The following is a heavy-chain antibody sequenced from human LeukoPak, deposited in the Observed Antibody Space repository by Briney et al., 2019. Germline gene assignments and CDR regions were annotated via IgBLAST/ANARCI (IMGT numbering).Heavy chain of an antibody. D-gene: IGHD2/OR15-2a*01. CDR3: ARLSIISTYFDY. CDR1: GGSISSGIYS. CDR2: IYYSGST. V-gene: IGHV4-39*01. J-gene: IGHJ4*02. Sequence: SETLSLTCTVSGGSISSGIYSWGWIRQPPGKGLEWIGSIYYSGSTYYNPSLKSRVTISVDTSKNQFSLKLSSVTAADTAVYYCARLSIISTYFDYWGQGTLVTVSS.